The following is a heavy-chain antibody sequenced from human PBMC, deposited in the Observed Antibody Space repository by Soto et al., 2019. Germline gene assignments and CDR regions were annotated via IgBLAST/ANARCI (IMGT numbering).Heavy chain of an antibody. D-gene: IGHD3-10*01. Sequence: EVQLLESGGGLVQPGGSLRLSCAASGFTFSSYAMSWVRQAPGKGLEWVSAISGSGGSTYYADSVKGRITISKDNSMNTLYLQMDNLRAEDTAVYYCAKESMVRGVINDFDYWGQGTLVTVSS. V-gene: IGHV3-23*01. CDR1: GFTFSSYA. J-gene: IGHJ4*02. CDR2: ISGSGGST. CDR3: AKESMVRGVINDFDY.